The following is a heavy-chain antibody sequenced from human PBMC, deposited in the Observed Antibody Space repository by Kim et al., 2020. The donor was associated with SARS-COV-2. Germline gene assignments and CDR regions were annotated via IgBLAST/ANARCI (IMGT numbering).Heavy chain of an antibody. CDR3: AGYCSSTLRCGPNGQKNQAYYYYYYGMDV. Sequence: SVKVSCKASGGTFSSYAISWVRQAPGQGLEWMGGIIPIFGTANYAQKFQGRVTITADESTSTAYMELSSLRSEDTAVYYCAGYCSSTLRCGPNGQKNQAYYYYYYGMDVWGQGTTVTVSS. CDR2: IIPIFGTA. CDR1: GGTFSSYA. D-gene: IGHD2-2*01. J-gene: IGHJ6*02. V-gene: IGHV1-69*13.